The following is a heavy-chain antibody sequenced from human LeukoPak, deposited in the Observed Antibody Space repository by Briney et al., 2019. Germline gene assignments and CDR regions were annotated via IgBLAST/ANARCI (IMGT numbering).Heavy chain of an antibody. CDR1: GFTFSSYS. CDR3: ARIYYLNGSGMFDP. J-gene: IGHJ5*02. V-gene: IGHV3-21*01. D-gene: IGHD3-10*01. CDR2: ISSSSSYM. Sequence: GGSLRLSCAASGFTFSSYSMNWVCQAPGKGLEWVSSISSSSSYMYYADSVKGRFTISRDNAKNSLYLQMNSLRAEDTAVYYCARIYYLNGSGMFDPWGQGTLVTVSS.